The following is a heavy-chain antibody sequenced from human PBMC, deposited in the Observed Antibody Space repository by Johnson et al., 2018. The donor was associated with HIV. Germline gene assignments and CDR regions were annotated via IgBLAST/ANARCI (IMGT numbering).Heavy chain of an antibody. D-gene: IGHD3-10*01. J-gene: IGHJ3*02. CDR2: ISGSGGST. V-gene: IGHV3-23*04. Sequence: VQLVESGGGVVQPGRSLRLSCAASGFTFSSYAMSWVRQAPGKGLEWVSTISGSGGSTYYADSVNGRFTISRDNSKNTLYLQMNSLRAEDTAVYYCANGWFSGAFDIWGQGTMVTVSS. CDR1: GFTFSSYA. CDR3: ANGWFSGAFDI.